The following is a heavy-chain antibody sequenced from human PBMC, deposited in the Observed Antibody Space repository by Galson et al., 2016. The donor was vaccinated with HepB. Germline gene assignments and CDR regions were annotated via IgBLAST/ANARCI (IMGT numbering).Heavy chain of an antibody. V-gene: IGHV2-5*02. D-gene: IGHD4-17*01. Sequence: PALVKPTQTLTLTCTFSGFSLTTSGVAVGWIRQPPRKALEWLALIYWDDDRRYSPSLKRRLTITKDTSKNQVVLTMTNLDPVDTATYYCAHRGHGDDRRSGYFQHWGQGTLVTVSS. J-gene: IGHJ1*01. CDR3: AHRGHGDDRRSGYFQH. CDR1: GFSLTTSGVA. CDR2: IYWDDDR.